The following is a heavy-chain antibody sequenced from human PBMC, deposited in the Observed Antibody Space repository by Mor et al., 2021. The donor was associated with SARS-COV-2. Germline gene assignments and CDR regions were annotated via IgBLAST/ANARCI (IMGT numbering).Heavy chain of an antibody. CDR2: SNSYI. V-gene: IGHV3-21*01. CDR3: ARVAVTANYYQYGMDV. D-gene: IGHD2-21*02. J-gene: IGHJ6*02. Sequence: SNSYIYYADSVKGRFTISRDNAKNSLYLQMDSLRAEDTAVYYCARVAVTANYYQYGMDVWGQGTTVTFSS.